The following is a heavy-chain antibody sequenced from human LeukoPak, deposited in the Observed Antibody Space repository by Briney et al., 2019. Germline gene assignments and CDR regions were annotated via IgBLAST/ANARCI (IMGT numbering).Heavy chain of an antibody. CDR2: ITGGGEST. J-gene: IGHJ4*02. V-gene: IGHV3-23*01. CDR1: GFTFEASA. Sequence: GGSLRLSCAASGFTFEASAMSWVRQAPGKGLEWVAVITGGGESTYYADSVKGRFTISRDNAKNTLYLQMNSLRAEDTAVYYCVGDYGSGPFDYWGQGTLVTVSS. D-gene: IGHD3-10*01. CDR3: VGDYGSGPFDY.